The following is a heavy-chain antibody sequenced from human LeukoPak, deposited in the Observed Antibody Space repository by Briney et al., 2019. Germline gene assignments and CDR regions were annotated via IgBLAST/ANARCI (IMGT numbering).Heavy chain of an antibody. V-gene: IGHV3-23*01. Sequence: GGSLRLSCAASGFTFTSFGMSWVRQAPGKGLEWVSTISGSGGSTYYADSVKGRFTISRDNSKNTLYLQMNTLRAKDTAVYYCAKASRFGYSYGPREYFYYMDVWGKGTTVTISS. CDR3: AKASRFGYSYGPREYFYYMDV. D-gene: IGHD5-18*01. CDR1: GFTFTSFG. CDR2: ISGSGGST. J-gene: IGHJ6*03.